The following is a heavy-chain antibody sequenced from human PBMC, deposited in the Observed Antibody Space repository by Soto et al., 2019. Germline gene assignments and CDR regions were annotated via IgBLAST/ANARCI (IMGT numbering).Heavy chain of an antibody. CDR2: ISYDGSNK. J-gene: IGHJ4*02. V-gene: IGHV3-30*18. CDR1: GFTFSSYG. D-gene: IGHD2-15*01. Sequence: RGSLRLSCAASGFTFSSYGMHWVRQAPGKGLEWVAVISYDGSNKYYADSVKGRFTISRDNSKNTLYLQMNSLRAEDTAVYYCAKDLSLYCSGGSCYPLFDYWGQGTLVTVSS. CDR3: AKDLSLYCSGGSCYPLFDY.